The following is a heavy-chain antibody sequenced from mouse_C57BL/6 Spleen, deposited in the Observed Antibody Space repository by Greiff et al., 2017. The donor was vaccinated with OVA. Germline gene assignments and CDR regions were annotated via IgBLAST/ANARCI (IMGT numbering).Heavy chain of an antibody. CDR1: GYTFTDYY. CDR3: ARSFYDYDEVPNFDY. Sequence: VQLQQSGPELVKPGASVKISCKASGYTFTDYYMNWVKQSHGKSLEWIGDINPNNGGTSYNQKFKGKATLTVDKSSSTAYMELRSLTSEDSAVYYCARSFYDYDEVPNFDYWGQGTTLTVSS. J-gene: IGHJ2*01. V-gene: IGHV1-26*01. D-gene: IGHD2-4*01. CDR2: INPNNGGT.